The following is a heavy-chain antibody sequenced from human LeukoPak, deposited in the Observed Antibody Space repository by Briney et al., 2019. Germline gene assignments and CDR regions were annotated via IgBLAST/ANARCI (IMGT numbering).Heavy chain of an antibody. CDR3: ASLVSRRGYSFDY. V-gene: IGHV4-39*01. CDR2: IYYSGTT. CDR1: GDSISSSTYC. Sequence: SETLSLTCTVSGDSISSSTYCWGRIRQPPGKGLEWIGSIYYSGTTYSSPSLKTRVTISVDTSKNQFSLKLSSVTAADTAVYYCASLVSRRGYSFDYWGQGTLVTVSS. D-gene: IGHD5-18*01. J-gene: IGHJ4*02.